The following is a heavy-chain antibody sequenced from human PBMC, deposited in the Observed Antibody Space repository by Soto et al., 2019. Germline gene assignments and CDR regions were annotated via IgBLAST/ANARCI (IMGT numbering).Heavy chain of an antibody. J-gene: IGHJ4*02. CDR3: ARHVTYYDSSGYMIDY. V-gene: IGHV5-51*01. CDR1: GYSFTSYW. CDR2: IYPGDSDT. Sequence: GESLKISCKGSGYSFTSYWIGWVRQMPGKGLEWMGIIYPGDSDTRYSPSFQGQVTISADKSISTAYLQWSSLKASDTAMYYCARHVTYYDSSGYMIDYWGQGTLVTVSS. D-gene: IGHD3-22*01.